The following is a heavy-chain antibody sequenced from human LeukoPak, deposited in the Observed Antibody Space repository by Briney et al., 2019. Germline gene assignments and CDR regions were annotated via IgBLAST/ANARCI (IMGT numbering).Heavy chain of an antibody. D-gene: IGHD1-26*01. J-gene: IGHJ4*02. CDR2: ISSRSSYI. Sequence: GGSLRLSCAASGFTFSSYSMNWVRQAPGKGLEWVSSISSRSSYIYYADSVKGRFTIPRDNAKNSLYLQMNSLRAEDTAVYYCARGSLVGATIVYWGQGTLVTVSS. CDR3: ARGSLVGATIVY. CDR1: GFTFSSYS. V-gene: IGHV3-21*01.